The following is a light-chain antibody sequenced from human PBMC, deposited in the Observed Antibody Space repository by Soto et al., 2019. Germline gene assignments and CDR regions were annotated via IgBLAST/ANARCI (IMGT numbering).Light chain of an antibody. CDR2: GAS. V-gene: IGKV3-20*01. J-gene: IGKJ4*01. CDR1: QSVRSNY. CDR3: QQYASSPLT. Sequence: EIVLTQSPGTLSLSSGERATLSCRASQSVRSNYLAWYQQKPGQAPRLLFYGASSRATGIPDRFGGSGSGTDFTLTISSLEPEDVAVYYCQQYASSPLTFGGGTKVEIK.